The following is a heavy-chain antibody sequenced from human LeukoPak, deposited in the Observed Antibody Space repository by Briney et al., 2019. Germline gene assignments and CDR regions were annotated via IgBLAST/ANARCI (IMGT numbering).Heavy chain of an antibody. CDR3: ARVSVDDAFDI. D-gene: IGHD4-23*01. Sequence: GGSLRLSCAASGFTFSSYSMNWVRQAPGKGLEWVSSISSSSSYIYYADSVKGRFTISRDNAKNSLYLQMNSLRAEDTAVYYCARVSVDDAFDIWGQGTMVTVSS. CDR2: ISSSSSYI. CDR1: GFTFSSYS. V-gene: IGHV3-21*01. J-gene: IGHJ3*02.